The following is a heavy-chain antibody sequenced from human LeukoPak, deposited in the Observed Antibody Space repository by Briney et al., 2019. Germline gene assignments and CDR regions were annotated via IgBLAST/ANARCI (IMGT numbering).Heavy chain of an antibody. CDR2: ISGSGNGA. J-gene: IGHJ6*03. CDR1: GFTFSSYA. CDR3: AKPLINFYYLDA. V-gene: IGHV3-23*01. Sequence: GGSLRLSCAASGFTFSSYAMSWVRQAPGKGLEWVSTISGSGNGAYYADSVTGRFTISRDNSKNTLFLQMNSLGAEDSAVYYCAKPLINFYYLDAWGQGTTVTVSS. D-gene: IGHD3-10*01.